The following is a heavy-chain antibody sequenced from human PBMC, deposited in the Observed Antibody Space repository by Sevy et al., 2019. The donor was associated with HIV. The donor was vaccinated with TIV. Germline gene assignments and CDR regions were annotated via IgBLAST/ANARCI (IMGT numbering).Heavy chain of an antibody. CDR1: GFTFSSYS. J-gene: IGHJ4*02. CDR2: ISSSSSYI. CDR3: ARDPSFHYSGYAPSFDY. Sequence: GGSLRLSCAASGFTFSSYSMNWVRQAPGKGLEWVSSISSSSSYIYYADSLKCRFTISRANAKSSLYLQMKSLRAEDTAVYYCARDPSFHYSGYAPSFDYWGQGTLVTVSS. D-gene: IGHD5-12*01. V-gene: IGHV3-21*01.